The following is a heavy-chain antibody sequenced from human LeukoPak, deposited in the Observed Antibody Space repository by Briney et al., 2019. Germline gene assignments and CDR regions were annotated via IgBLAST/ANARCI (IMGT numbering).Heavy chain of an antibody. Sequence: SQTLSLTCTVSGGSISISSGGYYWSWIRQHPGKGLEWIGYIYYSGSTNYNPSLEGRVIISLDMSKNQFSLKLSSVTAADTAVYYCARQSPYAFDIWGQGTMVTVSS. V-gene: IGHV4-31*03. CDR3: ARQSPYAFDI. CDR1: GGSISISSGGYY. CDR2: IYYSGST. J-gene: IGHJ3*02. D-gene: IGHD6-19*01.